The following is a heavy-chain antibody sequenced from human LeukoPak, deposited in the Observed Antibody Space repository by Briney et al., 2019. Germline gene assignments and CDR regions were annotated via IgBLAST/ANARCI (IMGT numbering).Heavy chain of an antibody. V-gene: IGHV4-59*01. CDR1: GGSISSYY. D-gene: IGHD2-2*01. CDR2: IYYSGNT. J-gene: IGHJ4*02. CDR3: ARGGGCTSTSCDLDH. Sequence: SETLSLTCTVSGGSISSYYWSWIRQPPGKGLEWIGYIYYSGNTNQNPSLNSRVTISVDTSKNQFSLKLSSVPAADTAVYYCARGGGCTSTSCDLDHWGQGILVTVSS.